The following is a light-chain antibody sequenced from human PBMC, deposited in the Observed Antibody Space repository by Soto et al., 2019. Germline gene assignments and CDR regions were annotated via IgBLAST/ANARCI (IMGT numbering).Light chain of an antibody. Sequence: IQMTQSPSTLSASVGDTVTISCRASQAISVSLAWYRQKPGKAPNLLIYDASTLQEGVPSRFSGSSSGTEFTLTVTRLQPDDFATYFCQQYEKYSTFGHGTKVDVK. J-gene: IGKJ1*01. CDR2: DAS. V-gene: IGKV1-5*01. CDR3: QQYEKYST. CDR1: QAISVS.